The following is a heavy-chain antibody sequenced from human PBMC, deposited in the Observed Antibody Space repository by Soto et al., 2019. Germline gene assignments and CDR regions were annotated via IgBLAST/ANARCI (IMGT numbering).Heavy chain of an antibody. CDR1: GFSFSDFG. CDR2: ISHDGSNQ. Sequence: QVQLVESGGGVVQPGRSLRLSCAPSGFSFSDFGMHWVRQAPGKGLEWVAAISHDGSNQYYGDSVKGRFSISRDHSNNRLYLQMNNLKVEDSAIYFCAKVTRSRAVTATRVNGMDVWGQGTTVTVSS. D-gene: IGHD2-21*02. CDR3: AKVTRSRAVTATRVNGMDV. V-gene: IGHV3-30*18. J-gene: IGHJ6*02.